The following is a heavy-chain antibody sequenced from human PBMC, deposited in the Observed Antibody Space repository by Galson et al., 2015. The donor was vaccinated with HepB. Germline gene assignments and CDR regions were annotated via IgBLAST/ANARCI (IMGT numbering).Heavy chain of an antibody. J-gene: IGHJ4*02. CDR3: VRDHAPAHICGGDCYSAGC. CDR2: ISWDGSKT. D-gene: IGHD2-21*02. Sequence: SLRLSCAASGFTLRDYAMHWVRQAPGKGLEWVAFISWDGSKTFYGDSVRGRFTISRDNSKNMLYLEMNSLRGEDTAVFYCVRDHAPAHICGGDCYSAGCWGQGALVTVSS. V-gene: IGHV3-30-3*01. CDR1: GFTLRDYA.